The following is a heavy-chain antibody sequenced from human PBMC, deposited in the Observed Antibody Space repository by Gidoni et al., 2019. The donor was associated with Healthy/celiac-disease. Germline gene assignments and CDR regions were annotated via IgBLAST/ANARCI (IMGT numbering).Heavy chain of an antibody. V-gene: IGHV4-34*01. CDR3: ARFAAAGSETNSAISGEVPN. D-gene: IGHD6-13*01. CDR2: INNSGST. Sequence: QVQLQQWGAGLLKPSETLSLTCAVYGGSFSGYYWSWIRQPPGKGLEWIGEINNSGSTNYNPSLKSRVTIAVDTSKNQFSLKLSAVTAADTAVYYCARFAAAGSETNSAISGEVPNWGQGTLVTVSS. J-gene: IGHJ4*02. CDR1: GGSFSGYY.